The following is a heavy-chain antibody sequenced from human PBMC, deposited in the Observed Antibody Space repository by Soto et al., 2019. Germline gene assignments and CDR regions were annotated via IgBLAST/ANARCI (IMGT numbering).Heavy chain of an antibody. CDR1: GYSFTSYW. D-gene: IGHD2-15*01. J-gene: IGHJ5*02. V-gene: IGHV5-51*01. CDR3: AILRYCSGGSCYSVENNWFDP. Sequence: GESLKISCKGSGYSFTSYWIGWVRQMPGKGLEWMGIIYPGDSDTRYSPSFQGQVTISADKSISTAYLQWSSLKASDTAMYYCAILRYCSGGSCYSVENNWFDPWGQGTLVTVS. CDR2: IYPGDSDT.